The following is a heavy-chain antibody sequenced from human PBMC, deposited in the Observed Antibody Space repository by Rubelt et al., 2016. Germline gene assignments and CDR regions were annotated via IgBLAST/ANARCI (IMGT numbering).Heavy chain of an antibody. J-gene: IGHJ4*02. CDR3: ARHFGYGSGSYYSHFDY. Sequence: GEINHSGSTNYNPSLKSRVTISVDTSKNQFSLKLSSVTAADTAVYYCARHFGYGSGSYYSHFDYWGQGTLVTVSS. CDR2: INHSGST. D-gene: IGHD3-10*01. V-gene: IGHV4-34*01.